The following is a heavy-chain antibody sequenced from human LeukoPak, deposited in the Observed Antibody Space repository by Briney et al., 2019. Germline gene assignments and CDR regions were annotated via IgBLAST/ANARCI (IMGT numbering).Heavy chain of an antibody. CDR2: IWYDGSNK. CDR1: GFTFSSYG. J-gene: IGHJ6*02. CDR3: ARDLYGDIYYYYAIDV. D-gene: IGHD4-17*01. Sequence: GGSLRLSCAASGFTFSSYGMHWVRQAPGKGLEWVAVIWYDGSNKYYADSVTGRFTISRDNSKNTLYLQMNSLRAEDTAVYYCARDLYGDIYYYYAIDVWGQGTTVTVSS. V-gene: IGHV3-33*01.